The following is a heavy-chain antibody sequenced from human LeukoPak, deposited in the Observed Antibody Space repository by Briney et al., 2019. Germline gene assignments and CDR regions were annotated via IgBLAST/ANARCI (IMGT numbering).Heavy chain of an antibody. J-gene: IGHJ4*02. V-gene: IGHV1-8*03. D-gene: IGHD6-13*01. Sequence: ASVKVSCKASGYTFTSYDINWVRQATGQGLEWMGWMNPNSGNTGYAQEFQGRVTITRNTSISTAYMELRSLRSDDTAVYYCARDHSSSGQLFDYWGQGTLVTVSS. CDR3: ARDHSSSGQLFDY. CDR2: MNPNSGNT. CDR1: GYTFTSYD.